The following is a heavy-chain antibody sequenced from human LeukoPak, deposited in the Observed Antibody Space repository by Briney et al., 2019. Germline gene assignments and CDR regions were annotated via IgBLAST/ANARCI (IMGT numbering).Heavy chain of an antibody. Sequence: PGGSLRLSCAASGFTFDDYAMHWVRQGPGKGLEWVSLINWDGSSTYYAGSVKGRFTISRDNSKNSLYLQMNSLSAEDTAFYYCAKDSSYFYDNSGYLEIDYWGQGTLVTVSS. CDR2: INWDGSST. CDR1: GFTFDDYA. V-gene: IGHV3-43D*04. D-gene: IGHD3-22*01. J-gene: IGHJ4*02. CDR3: AKDSSYFYDNSGYLEIDY.